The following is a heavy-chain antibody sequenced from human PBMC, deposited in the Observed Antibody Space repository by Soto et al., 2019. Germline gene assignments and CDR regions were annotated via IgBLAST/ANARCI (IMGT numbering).Heavy chain of an antibody. D-gene: IGHD3-22*01. Sequence: GGSLRLSCTASGFTFSTYAMSWVRQAPGKGLEWVSGISGSGVSAGSTYYADSVKGRFTISRDNSKNTLYLQMNSLRAEDTAVYYCAKDYYGGGGYYSRLGFDFWGHGTLVTVSS. CDR1: GFTFSTYA. V-gene: IGHV3-23*01. CDR3: AKDYYGGGGYYSRLGFDF. J-gene: IGHJ4*01. CDR2: ISGSGVSAGST.